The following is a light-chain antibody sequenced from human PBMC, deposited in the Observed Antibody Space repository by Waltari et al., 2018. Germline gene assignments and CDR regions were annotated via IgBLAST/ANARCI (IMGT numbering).Light chain of an antibody. CDR2: DVN. Sequence: QSALTQPRPASGSSGQSVTISCPGTTSDVGRFNFVPWFQHHPGRAPKLMIYDVNKRPSGVPDRFSGSKSGNTASLTISGLQAEDEADYYCCSYAGTYTDVLGTGTKVTVL. J-gene: IGLJ1*01. CDR1: TSDVGRFNF. V-gene: IGLV2-11*01. CDR3: CSYAGTYTDV.